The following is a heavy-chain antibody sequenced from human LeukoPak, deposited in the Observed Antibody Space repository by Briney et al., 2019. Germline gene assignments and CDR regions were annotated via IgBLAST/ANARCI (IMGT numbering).Heavy chain of an antibody. V-gene: IGHV3-30*03. CDR3: ARPPSGYSSPSTVHY. CDR1: GYTFGDYG. J-gene: IGHJ4*02. D-gene: IGHD6-6*01. CDR2: ISYDGSNK. Sequence: PGGSLRLSCAASGYTFGDYGMSWVRQVPGKGLEWVAVISYDGSNKYYADSVKGRFTISRDNSKNTLYLQMNSLRAEDTAVYYCARPPSGYSSPSTVHYWGQGTLVTVSS.